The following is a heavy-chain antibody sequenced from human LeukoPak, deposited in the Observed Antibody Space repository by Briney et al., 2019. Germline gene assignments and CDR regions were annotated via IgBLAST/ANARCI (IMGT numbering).Heavy chain of an antibody. V-gene: IGHV4-34*01. J-gene: IGHJ4*02. CDR3: ARGRGCSSSFPFDY. Sequence: SETLSLTCAVYGGSFSGYYWSWIRQPPGKGLEWIGEINHSGSTNYNPSLKSRVTISVDTSKNQFSLKLSSVTAADTAVYYCARGRGCSSSFPFDYWGQGTLVTVSS. CDR2: INHSGST. D-gene: IGHD6-6*01. CDR1: GGSFSGYY.